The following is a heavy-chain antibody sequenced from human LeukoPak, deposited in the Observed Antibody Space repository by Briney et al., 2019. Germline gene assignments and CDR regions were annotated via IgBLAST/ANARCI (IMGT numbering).Heavy chain of an antibody. V-gene: IGHV3-30*03. D-gene: IGHD3-9*01. J-gene: IGHJ4*02. CDR1: GFTFSTYG. Sequence: AGGSLRLSCAASGFTFSTYGMHWVRQAPGKGLEWMAVISYDGINKDYADSVRDRFTVSRDNSKNTLYLQMYSLRAEDTAVYFCARDFDTLTGYYWKSFDYWGQGTLVTVSS. CDR2: ISYDGINK. CDR3: ARDFDTLTGYYWKSFDY.